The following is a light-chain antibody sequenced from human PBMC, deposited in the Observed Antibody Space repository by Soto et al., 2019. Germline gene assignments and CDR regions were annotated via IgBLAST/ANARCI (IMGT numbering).Light chain of an antibody. CDR2: AAS. Sequence: DIPMTQSPSSLSASVGDRVAITCRASQTVNTYLNWYQQRPGKAPKLLISAASSLKSGVPSRFSGSGSGTECTLTISSLQPEDSATYYCQHSYSTPPTFGKGTRVEIK. J-gene: IGKJ1*01. CDR3: QHSYSTPPT. CDR1: QTVNTY. V-gene: IGKV1-39*01.